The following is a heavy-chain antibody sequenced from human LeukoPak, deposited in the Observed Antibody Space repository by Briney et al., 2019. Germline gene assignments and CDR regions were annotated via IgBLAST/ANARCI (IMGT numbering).Heavy chain of an antibody. Sequence: GGSLRLSCAATGFTFSSYSMNWVRQAPGKGLEWVSSISSSSSYIYYADSVKGRFTISRDNAKNSLYLQMNSLRAEDTAVYYCARVDYGGNSGYFDYWGQGTLVTVSS. CDR1: GFTFSSYS. J-gene: IGHJ4*02. CDR2: ISSSSSYI. CDR3: ARVDYGGNSGYFDY. D-gene: IGHD4-23*01. V-gene: IGHV3-21*01.